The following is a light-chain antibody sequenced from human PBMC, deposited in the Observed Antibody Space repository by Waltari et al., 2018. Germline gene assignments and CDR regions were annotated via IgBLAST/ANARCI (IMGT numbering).Light chain of an antibody. CDR3: QQANSFLPPT. V-gene: IGKV1-12*01. J-gene: IGKJ4*01. CDR2: AAS. CDR1: QGISNW. Sequence: DIQMTQSPSSVSASIGDRVTITCRASQGISNWVAWYQQKPGKAPKLLIHAASNLQSGVPSRFSGNGSGTDFSLTISSLQPEDFATYYCQQANSFLPPTFGGGTKVEIK.